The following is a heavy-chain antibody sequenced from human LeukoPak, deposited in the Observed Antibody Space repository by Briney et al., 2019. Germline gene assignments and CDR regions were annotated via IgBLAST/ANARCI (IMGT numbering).Heavy chain of an antibody. D-gene: IGHD3-10*01. J-gene: IGHJ4*02. V-gene: IGHV1-69*13. Sequence: SVKVSCKASGGTFSSYAISWVRQAPGQGLEWMGGIIPIFGTANYAQKFQGRVTITADESTNTAYMELSSLRSEDTAVYYCATPGNPGEPFDYWGQGTLVTVSS. CDR3: ATPGNPGEPFDY. CDR1: GGTFSSYA. CDR2: IIPIFGTA.